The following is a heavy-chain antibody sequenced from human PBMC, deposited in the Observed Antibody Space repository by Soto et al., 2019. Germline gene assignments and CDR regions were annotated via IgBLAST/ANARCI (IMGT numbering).Heavy chain of an antibody. CDR2: INPGNGNT. Sequence: ALVKVSSKASGYTFTNYAIHWVRQAPGQRLEWMGWINPGNGNTKYSQNFQGRVTITRDTSASTAYMELSSLRSEDTAVYYCTRVRGYSYGGPQEYGMDVWGPGTTVTVSS. V-gene: IGHV1-3*01. CDR1: GYTFTNYA. D-gene: IGHD5-18*01. J-gene: IGHJ6*02. CDR3: TRVRGYSYGGPQEYGMDV.